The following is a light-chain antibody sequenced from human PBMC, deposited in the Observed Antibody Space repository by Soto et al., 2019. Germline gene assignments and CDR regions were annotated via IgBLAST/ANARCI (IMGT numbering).Light chain of an antibody. CDR1: QSISGW. CDR2: AAS. CDR3: QQSYSTPRGT. Sequence: DIQMTQPPSNLSASVGDRVTITCRASQSISGWLAWYQQKPGKAPKLLIYAASSLQSGVPSRFSGSGSGTDFTLTISSLQPEDFATYYCQQSYSTPRGTFGQGTKVDIK. J-gene: IGKJ1*01. V-gene: IGKV1-39*01.